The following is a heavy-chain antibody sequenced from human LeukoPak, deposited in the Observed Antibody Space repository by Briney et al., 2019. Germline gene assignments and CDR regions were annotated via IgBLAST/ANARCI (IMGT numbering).Heavy chain of an antibody. CDR3: ARFSSSSWSGLDY. Sequence: SETLSLTCAVYGGSFSGYYWSWIRQHPGKGLEWIGYIYYSGSTYYNPSLKSRVTISVDTSKNQFSLKLSSVTAADTAVYYCARFSSSSWSGLDYWGQGTLVTVSS. V-gene: IGHV4-31*11. CDR2: IYYSGST. D-gene: IGHD6-13*01. J-gene: IGHJ4*02. CDR1: GGSFSGYY.